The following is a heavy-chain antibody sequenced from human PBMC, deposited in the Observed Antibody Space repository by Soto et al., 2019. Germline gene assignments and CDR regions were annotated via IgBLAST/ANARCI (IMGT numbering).Heavy chain of an antibody. CDR1: GGSISSGGYS. CDR2: IYHSGST. D-gene: IGHD3-10*01. J-gene: IGHJ6*02. Sequence: PSETLSLTCAVSGGSISSGGYSWSWIRQPPGKGLEWIGYIYHSGSTYYNPSLKSRVTISVDGSKNQFSLKLSSVTAADTAVYYCARAGVNKLYYYGMDVWGQGTTVTVSS. CDR3: ARAGVNKLYYYGMDV. V-gene: IGHV4-30-2*01.